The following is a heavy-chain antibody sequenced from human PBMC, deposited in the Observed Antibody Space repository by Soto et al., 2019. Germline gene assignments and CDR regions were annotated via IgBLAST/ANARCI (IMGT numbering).Heavy chain of an antibody. CDR3: ARDQKPADSTYNLAAANLFDY. Sequence: ASVKVSCKASGYTFTSYGISWVRQAPGQGLEWMGIINPSGGSTSYAQKFQGRVTMTRDTSTSTVYMELSSLRSEDTAVYYCARDQKPADSTYNLAAANLFDYWGQGTLVTVSS. D-gene: IGHD6-13*01. V-gene: IGHV1-46*01. J-gene: IGHJ4*02. CDR1: GYTFTSYG. CDR2: INPSGGST.